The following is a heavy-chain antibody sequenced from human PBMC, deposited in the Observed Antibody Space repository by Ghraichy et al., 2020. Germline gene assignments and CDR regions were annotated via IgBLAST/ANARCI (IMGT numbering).Heavy chain of an antibody. CDR1: GFTFSSYG. Sequence: GGSLRLSCAASGFTFSSYGMHWVRQAPGKGLEWVAFIRYDGSNKYYADSVKGRFTISRDNSKNTLYLQMNSLRAEDTAVYYCAKSPPPNTAMVSYYFDYWGQGTLVTVSS. V-gene: IGHV3-30*02. J-gene: IGHJ4*02. CDR2: IRYDGSNK. D-gene: IGHD5-18*01. CDR3: AKSPPPNTAMVSYYFDY.